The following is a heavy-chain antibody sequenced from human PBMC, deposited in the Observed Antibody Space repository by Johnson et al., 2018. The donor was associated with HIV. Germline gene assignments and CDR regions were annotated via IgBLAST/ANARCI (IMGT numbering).Heavy chain of an antibody. D-gene: IGHD3-3*01. J-gene: IGHJ3*02. Sequence: QVKLVESGGGLVKPGGSLRLSCAASGFTFSDYYMSWIRQAPGKGLEWVSYISSIGSTIYYADSVKGRFTISRDNAKNSLYLQMNSLRAEDTAVYYCASLYYKFGSGYSSSCWSHAFDIWGQGTMVTVSS. CDR1: GFTFSDYY. CDR3: ASLYYKFGSGYSSSCWSHAFDI. V-gene: IGHV3-11*04. CDR2: ISSIGSTI.